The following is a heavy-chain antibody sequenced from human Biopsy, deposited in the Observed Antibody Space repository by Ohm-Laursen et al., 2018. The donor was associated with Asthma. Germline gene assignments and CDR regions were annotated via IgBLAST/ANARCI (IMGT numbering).Heavy chain of an antibody. CDR2: ISFDGSNK. CDR3: AKDVFPGWELRRGPDY. Sequence: SLRLSCSASGFTFNNYGMHWVRQAPGKGLDWVAVISFDGSNKNYTDSVKGRFTTSRDNSRNTLHLQMNSLRAEDTAVYYCAKDVFPGWELRRGPDYWGQGTLVTVSS. J-gene: IGHJ4*02. D-gene: IGHD1-26*01. V-gene: IGHV3-30*18. CDR1: GFTFNNYG.